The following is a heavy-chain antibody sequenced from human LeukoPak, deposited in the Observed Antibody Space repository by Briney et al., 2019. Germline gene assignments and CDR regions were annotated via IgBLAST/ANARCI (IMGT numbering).Heavy chain of an antibody. CDR3: ARAGDSSGYYYDY. J-gene: IGHJ4*02. Sequence: SQTLSLTCTVSGGSNSSGGYYWSWIRQHPGKGLEWIGYIYYSGSTYYNPSLKSRITISVDTSKNQFSLKLSSVTAADTAVYYCARAGDSSGYYYDYWGQGTLVTVSS. CDR2: IYYSGST. D-gene: IGHD3-22*01. CDR1: GGSNSSGGYY. V-gene: IGHV4-31*03.